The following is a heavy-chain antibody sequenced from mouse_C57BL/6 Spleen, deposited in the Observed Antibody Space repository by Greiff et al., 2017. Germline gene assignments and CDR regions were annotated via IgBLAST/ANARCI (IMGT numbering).Heavy chain of an antibody. CDR3: ARGDLYGSSYDDY. D-gene: IGHD1-1*01. CDR2: IHPNSGST. Sequence: QVQLQQPGAELVKPGASVTLSCKASGYTFTSYWMHWVKQRPGQGLEWIGMIHPNSGSTNYNEKFKSKATLTVDKSSSTAYMQLSSQTSEDSAVYYCARGDLYGSSYDDYWGQGTTLTVSS. V-gene: IGHV1-64*01. J-gene: IGHJ2*01. CDR1: GYTFTSYW.